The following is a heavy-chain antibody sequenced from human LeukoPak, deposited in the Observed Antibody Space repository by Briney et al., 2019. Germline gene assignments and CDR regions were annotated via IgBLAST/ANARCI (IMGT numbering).Heavy chain of an antibody. J-gene: IGHJ5*02. CDR1: GFTFSSYA. V-gene: IGHV3-23*01. D-gene: IGHD3-3*01. Sequence: PGGSLRLSCAASGFTFSSYAMSWVRQAPGKGLEWVSAISGSGGSTYYADSVKGRFTISRDNSKNTLYLQMNSLRAEDTAVYYCAKDLGNDFWSGVNWFDPWGQGTLVTVSS. CDR2: ISGSGGST. CDR3: AKDLGNDFWSGVNWFDP.